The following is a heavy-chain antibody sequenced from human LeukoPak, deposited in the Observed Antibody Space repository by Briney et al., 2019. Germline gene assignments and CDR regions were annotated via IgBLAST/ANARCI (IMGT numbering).Heavy chain of an antibody. V-gene: IGHV4-61*02. J-gene: IGHJ4*02. CDR2: VYNRGTT. CDR1: GASISSGNYY. D-gene: IGHD4-17*01. CDR3: AKNGAVTSFDS. Sequence: KSSETLSLTCTVSGASISSGNYYWSLIRQPAGKGLEWIGRVYNRGTTDYNPSLESRVTISVDTSNNQFSLKLRSVTAADTAVYYCAKNGAVTSFDSWGQGTLVTVSS.